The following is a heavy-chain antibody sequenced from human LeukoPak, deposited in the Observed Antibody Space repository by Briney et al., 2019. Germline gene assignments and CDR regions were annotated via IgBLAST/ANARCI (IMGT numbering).Heavy chain of an antibody. CDR2: INPNSGGT. J-gene: IGHJ4*02. Sequence: ASVKVSCKASGYTFTGYYMHWVRQAPGQGLEWMGWINPNSGGTNYAQKFQGRVTMTRDTSISTAYMELSRLRSDDTAVYYCAKDPDIVLTTGHSNFDYWGQGTLVTVSS. V-gene: IGHV1-2*02. CDR3: AKDPDIVLTTGHSNFDY. CDR1: GYTFTGYY. D-gene: IGHD2-8*01.